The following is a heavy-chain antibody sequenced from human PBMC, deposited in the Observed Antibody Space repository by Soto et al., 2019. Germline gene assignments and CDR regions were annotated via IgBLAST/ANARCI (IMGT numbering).Heavy chain of an antibody. CDR2: IKSIFGGA. D-gene: IGHD3-22*01. CDR3: ASATVIVVALPRLRFDL. V-gene: IGHV1-69*13. J-gene: IGHJ2*01. Sequence: SVKVSFMASGCTFSSHAISWVRQAPGQGIEWMGGIKSIFGGANYAQKYPGRVTMTADESTSTANMELSSLRSKDTAVYYCASATVIVVALPRLRFDLWGRGTLVTVSS. CDR1: GCTFSSHA.